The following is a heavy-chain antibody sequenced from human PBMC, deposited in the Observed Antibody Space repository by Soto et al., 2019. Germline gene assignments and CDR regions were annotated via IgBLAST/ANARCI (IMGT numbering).Heavy chain of an antibody. V-gene: IGHV3-15*01. D-gene: IGHD3-3*01. Sequence: PGGSLRLSCAASGFTFSNASMSWVRQAPGKGLEWVGRIKSKTDGGTTDYAAPVKGRFTISRDDSKNTLYLKMNSLKTAVKAVYYCTTDIDRKSYDLCSGPQIGGYYF. J-gene: IGHJ4*01. CDR3: TTDIDRKSYDLCSGPQIGGYYF. CDR1: GFTFSNAS. CDR2: IKSKTDGGTT.